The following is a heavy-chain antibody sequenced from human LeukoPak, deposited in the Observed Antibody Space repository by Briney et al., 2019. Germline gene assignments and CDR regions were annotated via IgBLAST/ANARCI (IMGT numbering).Heavy chain of an antibody. Sequence: GGSLRLSCVASGFTLSSYMMNWVRQAPGKGLEWVSGISGSAGGTFYSDSVRGRFTISRDNPKNTLYLQMNSLRVEDTAVYYCTKDPLDYWGEGTLVTVSS. J-gene: IGHJ4*02. V-gene: IGHV3-23*01. CDR1: GFTLSSYM. CDR2: ISGSAGGT. CDR3: TKDPLDY.